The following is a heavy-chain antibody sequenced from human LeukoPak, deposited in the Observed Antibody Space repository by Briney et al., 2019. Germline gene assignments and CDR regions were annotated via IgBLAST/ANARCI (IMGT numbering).Heavy chain of an antibody. D-gene: IGHD2-21*02. CDR1: GYTFTGYY. Sequence: GASVKVSCKASGYTFTGYYMHWLRQAPGQGLEWMGWINPNSGGTNYAQKFQGRVTMTRDTSISTAYMELSRLRSDDTAVYYCARTYCGGDCRGYYYSYYMDVWGKGTTVTISS. CDR3: ARTYCGGDCRGYYYSYYMDV. J-gene: IGHJ6*03. CDR2: INPNSGGT. V-gene: IGHV1-2*02.